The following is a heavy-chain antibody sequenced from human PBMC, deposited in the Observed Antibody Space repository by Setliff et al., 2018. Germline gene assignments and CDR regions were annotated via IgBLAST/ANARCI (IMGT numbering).Heavy chain of an antibody. CDR1: NFSINSGYT. D-gene: IGHD2-2*01. J-gene: IGHJ3*02. CDR2: IYHSGSS. V-gene: IGHV4-38-2*01. CDR3: ARGRMRGSCSGPSCTYDPFDI. Sequence: SETLSLTCAVSNFSINSGYTWGWIRQPPGKGLEWIGSIYHSGSSYYNSSLRSRVTISVDTSKNQFSLILRSVTAADTAVYYCARGRMRGSCSGPSCTYDPFDIWGQGTPGTV.